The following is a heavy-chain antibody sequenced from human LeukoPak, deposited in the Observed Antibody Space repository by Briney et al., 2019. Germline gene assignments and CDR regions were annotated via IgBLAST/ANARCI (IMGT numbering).Heavy chain of an antibody. CDR2: INWNGGST. V-gene: IGHV3-20*04. J-gene: IGHJ4*02. CDR3: ARSLRFLEWLSGGLPLFDY. CDR1: GFTFDDYG. Sequence: GGSLRLSCAASGFTFDDYGMSWVRQAPGKGLEWVSGINWNGGSTGYADSVKGRFTISRDNAKNSLYLQMNSLRAEDTALYYCARSLRFLEWLSGGLPLFDYWGQGTLVTVSS. D-gene: IGHD3-3*01.